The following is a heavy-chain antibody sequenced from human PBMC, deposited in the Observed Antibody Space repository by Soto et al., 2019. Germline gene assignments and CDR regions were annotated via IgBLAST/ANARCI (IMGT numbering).Heavy chain of an antibody. V-gene: IGHV3-21*01. CDR1: GFTFSDYT. D-gene: IGHD2-21*02. J-gene: IGHJ4*02. CDR2: ISSISDYI. Sequence: GVLRLSCAASGFTFSDYTMNWVLQAPGKGLEWVSSISSISDYIYYADAVKGRFTISRDNAKNSLYLQMNSLRAEDTAVYYCARAAVVTAIHLDYWGQGTLVTVSS. CDR3: ARAAVVTAIHLDY.